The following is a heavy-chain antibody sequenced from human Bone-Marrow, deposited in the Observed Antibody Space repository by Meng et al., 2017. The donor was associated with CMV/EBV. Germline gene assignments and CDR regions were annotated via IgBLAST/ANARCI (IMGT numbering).Heavy chain of an antibody. CDR3: AIEVELTESRDY. V-gene: IGHV3-66*02. D-gene: IGHD1-26*01. CDR2: IYAGGTT. J-gene: IGHJ4*02. CDR1: GFIDNNYY. Sequence: GESLKISCVVSGFIDNNYYMTWVRQAPGKGLEWVSIIYAGGTTYYADSVKGRFTISRDNSKNTLYLQMNSLRDEDTAVYYCAIEVELTESRDYWGQGTLVTGSS.